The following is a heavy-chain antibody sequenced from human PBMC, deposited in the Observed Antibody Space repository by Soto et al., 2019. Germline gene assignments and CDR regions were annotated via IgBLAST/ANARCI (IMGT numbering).Heavy chain of an antibody. D-gene: IGHD2-15*01. CDR3: ARGGSGYCSGGSCYYYYYGMDV. V-gene: IGHV1-3*01. Sequence: QVQLVQSGAEVKKPGASVKVSCKASGYTFTSYAMHWVRQAPGQRLEWMGWINAGNGNTKYSQKFQGRVTITRDTSASTAYMELSSLRSEETAVYYCARGGSGYCSGGSCYYYYYGMDVWGQGTTVTVSS. J-gene: IGHJ6*02. CDR1: GYTFTSYA. CDR2: INAGNGNT.